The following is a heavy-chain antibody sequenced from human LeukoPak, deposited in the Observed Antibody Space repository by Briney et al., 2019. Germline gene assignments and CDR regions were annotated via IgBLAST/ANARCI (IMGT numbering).Heavy chain of an antibody. CDR1: GFTFSSYS. V-gene: IGHV3-21*01. Sequence: GGSLRLSCAASGFTFSSYSMNWVRQAPGKGLEGVSSISTSSSYINYADAVKGRFTISRDNAKNSLYLQMNSLRAEDTAVYYCARGSSNIAGRDNWFDPWGQGTLVTVSS. D-gene: IGHD6-6*01. J-gene: IGHJ5*02. CDR2: ISTSSSYI. CDR3: ARGSSNIAGRDNWFDP.